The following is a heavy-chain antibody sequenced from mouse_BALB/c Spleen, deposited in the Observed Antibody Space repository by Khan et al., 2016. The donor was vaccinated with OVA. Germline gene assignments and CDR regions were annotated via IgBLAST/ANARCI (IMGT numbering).Heavy chain of an antibody. CDR1: GFTFSDYG. V-gene: IGHV5-15*02. D-gene: IGHD3-1*01. Sequence: EVELMESGGGLVQPGGSRKLSCAASGFTFSDYGMAWIRQGPGKGPEWITFISSLAYNFYYADAVTGRFTISRENAKYTLSLEMNSLRSEDTAMYCCARGGTGGVAYWGQGTLVTVAA. CDR2: ISSLAYNF. CDR3: ARGGTGGVAY. J-gene: IGHJ3*01.